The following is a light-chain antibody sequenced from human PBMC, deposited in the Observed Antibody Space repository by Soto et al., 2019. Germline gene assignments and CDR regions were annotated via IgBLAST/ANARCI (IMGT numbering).Light chain of an antibody. J-gene: IGKJ2*01. Sequence: EIVLTQSPGTLSLSPGERATLSCRASQSVSSSYLAWYQQKPGQAPRLLSYGASIRATGIPDRFSGSGSGTDFTLTISRLEPEDLAVYYCQQYGSSPPYTFGQGTKLEIK. CDR1: QSVSSSY. V-gene: IGKV3-20*01. CDR2: GAS. CDR3: QQYGSSPPYT.